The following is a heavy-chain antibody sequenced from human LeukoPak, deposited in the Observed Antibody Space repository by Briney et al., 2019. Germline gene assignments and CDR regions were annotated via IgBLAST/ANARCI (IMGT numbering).Heavy chain of an antibody. Sequence: GESLKISCEASGYSFTNYWIGWVRQLPGKGLEWMGVIYPGDSDTRYSPSFQGQVTISADKSISTAYLQWSSLKASDTAMYYCARLLIAVAAFDYWGQGTLVTVSS. J-gene: IGHJ4*02. D-gene: IGHD6-19*01. CDR3: ARLLIAVAAFDY. CDR1: GYSFTNYW. V-gene: IGHV5-51*01. CDR2: IYPGDSDT.